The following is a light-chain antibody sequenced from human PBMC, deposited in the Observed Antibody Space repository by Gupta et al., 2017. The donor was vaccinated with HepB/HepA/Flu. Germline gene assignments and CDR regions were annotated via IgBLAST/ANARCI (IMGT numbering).Light chain of an antibody. Sequence: EVLLTQSPGTLSLSPGETATLSCRASQSVLNDYLAWYQQKPGQAPRLLIYDTSNRVTGIPDRCSGSGSGTDFTLTITNLEPADLAVYYGHHYYQYPWKFGQGTKVEI. CDR1: QSVLNDY. V-gene: IGKV3-20*01. J-gene: IGKJ1*01. CDR3: HHYYQYPWK. CDR2: DTS.